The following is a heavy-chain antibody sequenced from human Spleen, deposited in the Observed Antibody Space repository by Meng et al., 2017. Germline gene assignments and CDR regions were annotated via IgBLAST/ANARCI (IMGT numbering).Heavy chain of an antibody. CDR2: INHSGST. J-gene: IGHJ4*02. D-gene: IGHD4-11*01. CDR3: ARGPTTMAHDFDY. CDR1: GCSFSGFY. V-gene: IGHV4-34*01. Sequence: GPHQRWAAGLLKPPGTLSLTAAVCGCSFSGFYWSLIRQPPGKGLEWIGEINHSGSTNYHPSLESRATISVDTSQNNLSLKLSSVTAADSAVYYCARGPTTMAHDFDYWGQGTLVTVSS.